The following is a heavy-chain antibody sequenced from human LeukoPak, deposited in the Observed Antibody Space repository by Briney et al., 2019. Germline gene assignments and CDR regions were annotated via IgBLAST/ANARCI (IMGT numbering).Heavy chain of an antibody. CDR1: GFTLSSSA. CDR3: SRDPTYYLRYGYFDY. J-gene: IGHJ4*02. CDR2: INNVGSHI. D-gene: IGHD1-26*01. Sequence: GGSLRLSCAASGFTLSSSAMNWVRQAPGKGLEWVSSINNVGSHIYYAGSVKGRFTISRDNTKNSLYLQTNSLRAEDTAVYYCSRDPTYYLRYGYFDYWGQGALVTVSS. V-gene: IGHV3-21*01.